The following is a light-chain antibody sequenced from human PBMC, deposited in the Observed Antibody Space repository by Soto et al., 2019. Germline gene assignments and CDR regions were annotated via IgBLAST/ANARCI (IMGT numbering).Light chain of an antibody. Sequence: QSALTQPASVSGSPGQSITVSCTGTSSELGGYNYVSWYQHHPGKAPKLMIYEVSNRPSGVSNRFSGSKSGNTASLTISGLQAEDEADYYCSSYTSSDTLVFGTGTRSPS. CDR2: EVS. V-gene: IGLV2-14*01. CDR3: SSYTSSDTLV. J-gene: IGLJ1*01. CDR1: SSELGGYNY.